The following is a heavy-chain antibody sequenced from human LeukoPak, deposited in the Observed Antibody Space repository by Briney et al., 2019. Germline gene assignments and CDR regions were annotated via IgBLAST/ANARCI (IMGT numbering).Heavy chain of an antibody. V-gene: IGHV1-2*02. CDR1: GYTFTGCY. Sequence: GASVKVSCKASGYTFTGCYMHWVRQAPGQGLEWMGWINPNSGGTNYAQKFQGRVTMTRDTSISTAYMELSRLRSDDTAVYYCARDDNTVTNDYFDYWGQGTLVTVSS. D-gene: IGHD4-17*01. CDR3: ARDDNTVTNDYFDY. J-gene: IGHJ4*02. CDR2: INPNSGGT.